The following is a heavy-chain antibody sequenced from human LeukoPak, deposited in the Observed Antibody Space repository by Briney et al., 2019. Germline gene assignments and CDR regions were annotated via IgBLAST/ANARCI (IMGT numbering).Heavy chain of an antibody. CDR1: GYTFTSYC. Sequence: ASVKVSCKASGYTFTSYCIRWVRQAPGQGLEWMGWINAYNGNTNYAQKLQGRVTMTTDTSTSTAYMELRSLRSDDTAVYYCARGPGGYCGGDCYTYYYCGMDVWGEGTTVTV. J-gene: IGHJ6*01. D-gene: IGHD2-21*02. CDR3: ARGPGGYCGGDCYTYYYCGMDV. CDR2: INAYNGNT. V-gene: IGHV1-18*01.